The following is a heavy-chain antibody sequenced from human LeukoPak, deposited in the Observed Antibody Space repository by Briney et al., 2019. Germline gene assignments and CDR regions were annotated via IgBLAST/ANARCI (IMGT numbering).Heavy chain of an antibody. CDR3: AKDSRVYDFWSGLDY. Sequence: GGSLRLSCAASGFIFSSYAMSWVRQAPGKGLEWVSAISGSGGSTYYADSVKGRFTISRDNSKNTLYLQMNSLRAEDTAVYYCAKDSRVYDFWSGLDYWGQGTLVTVSS. V-gene: IGHV3-23*01. CDR1: GFIFSSYA. CDR2: ISGSGGST. D-gene: IGHD3-3*01. J-gene: IGHJ4*02.